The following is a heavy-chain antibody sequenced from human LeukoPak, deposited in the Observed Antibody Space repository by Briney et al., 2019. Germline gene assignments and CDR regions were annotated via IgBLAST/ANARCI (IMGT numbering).Heavy chain of an antibody. D-gene: IGHD2-2*02. CDR2: IWYDGSNK. CDR1: GFTFSSYG. V-gene: IGHV3-33*06. Sequence: SGGSLRLSCAASGFTFSSYGMHWVRQAPGKGLEWVAVIWYDGSNKYYADSVKGRFTISRDNSKNTLYLQMNSLRAEDTAVYYCAKYIVVVPAAIPCFDYWGQGTLVTVSS. CDR3: AKYIVVVPAAIPCFDY. J-gene: IGHJ4*02.